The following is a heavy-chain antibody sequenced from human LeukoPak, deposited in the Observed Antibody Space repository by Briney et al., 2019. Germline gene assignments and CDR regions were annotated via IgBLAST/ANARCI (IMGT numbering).Heavy chain of an antibody. V-gene: IGHV1-2*02. J-gene: IGHJ5*02. CDR3: ARGTKLIMRVVAARRQSKKQWFDP. D-gene: IGHD2-15*01. CDR1: GYTFTGYY. CDR2: INPNSGGT. Sequence: GASVKVSCKASGYTFTGYYMHWVRQAPGQGLEWMGWINPNSGGTNYAQKFQGRVTMTRDTSISTAYMELSRLRSDDTAVYYCARGTKLIMRVVAARRQSKKQWFDPWGQGTLVTVSS.